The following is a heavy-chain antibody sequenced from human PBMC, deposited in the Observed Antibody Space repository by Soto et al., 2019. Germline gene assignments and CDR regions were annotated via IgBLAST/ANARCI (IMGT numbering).Heavy chain of an antibody. V-gene: IGHV4-30-2*01. J-gene: IGHJ5*02. CDR1: GGPISSGGYS. CDR3: ARGEQLVQFWFDP. Sequence: NPSETLSLTCAVSGGPISSGGYSWSWIRQPPGKGLEWIGYIYHSGSTYYNPSLKSRVTISVDRSKNQFSLKLSSVTAADTAVYYCARGEQLVQFWFDPWGQGTLVTVS. CDR2: IYHSGST. D-gene: IGHD6-6*01.